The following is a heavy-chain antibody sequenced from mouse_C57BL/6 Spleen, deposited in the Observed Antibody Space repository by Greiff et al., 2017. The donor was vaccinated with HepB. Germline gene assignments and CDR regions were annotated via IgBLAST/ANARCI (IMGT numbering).Heavy chain of an antibody. CDR2: INPNNGGT. CDR1: GYTFTDYY. Sequence: VQLKQSGPELVKPGASVKISCKASGYTFTDYYMNWVKQSQGKRLEWIGDINPNNGGTSYNQKFKGKATLTVDKSSSKAYMELRSLTSEDSAVYYCARNYCSSYWYFDVWGTGTTVTVSS. J-gene: IGHJ1*03. V-gene: IGHV1-26*01. D-gene: IGHD1-1*01. CDR3: ARNYCSSYWYFDV.